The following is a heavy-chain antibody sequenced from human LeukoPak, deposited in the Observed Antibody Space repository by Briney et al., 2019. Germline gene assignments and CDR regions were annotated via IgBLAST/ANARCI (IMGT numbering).Heavy chain of an antibody. CDR2: INHSGST. V-gene: IGHV4-34*01. J-gene: IGHJ4*02. CDR3: ARFNSGSYQHYFDY. Sequence: SETLSLTCAVYGGSFSGYYWSWIRQPPGKGLERIGEINHSGSTNYNPSLKSRVTISVDTSKNQFSLKLSSVTAADTAVYYCARFNSGSYQHYFDYWGQGTLVTVSS. CDR1: GGSFSGYY. D-gene: IGHD1-26*01.